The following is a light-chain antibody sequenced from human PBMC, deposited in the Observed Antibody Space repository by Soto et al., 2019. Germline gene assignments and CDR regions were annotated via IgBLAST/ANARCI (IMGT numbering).Light chain of an antibody. CDR2: GAS. CDR3: PHYTNLPRP. V-gene: IGKV3-15*01. CDR1: QSVSSN. J-gene: IGKJ1*01. Sequence: GMTMSPDTLSVSPGERATLSCRASQSVSSNLAWYQQKLGQAPRLLIYGASTRATGISAKFSGSGSGTEFTLTICSLQSEDFVLYYCPHYTNLPRPFCEGTKVDIK.